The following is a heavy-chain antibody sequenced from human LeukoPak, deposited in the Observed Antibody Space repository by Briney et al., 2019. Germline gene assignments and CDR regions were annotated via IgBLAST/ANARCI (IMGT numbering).Heavy chain of an antibody. CDR3: ARDDDRAREIDY. D-gene: IGHD3-22*01. J-gene: IGHJ4*02. CDR2: IIPILNIT. CDR1: RGTFSKYA. V-gene: IGHV1-69*04. Sequence: SVKVSCKASRGTFSKYAISWVRQAPGQGLEWMGRIIPILNITHYAQKFQGRVTIAPDKSTSTAYMELSSLRSEDTAMYYCARDDDRAREIDYWGQGTLVTVSS.